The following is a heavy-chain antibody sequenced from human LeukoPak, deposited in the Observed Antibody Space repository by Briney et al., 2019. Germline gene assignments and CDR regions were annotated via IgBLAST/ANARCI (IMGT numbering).Heavy chain of an antibody. J-gene: IGHJ5*02. V-gene: IGHV3-48*03. CDR2: ISGSGNII. Sequence: GGSLRLSCTASGFIFSSYEMNWVRQAPGKGLEWVSYISGSGNIIYYADSVRGRFTISRDNAKNSLYLQMNSLRDEDTAVYYCARERLSDYYDSSGFYPRGQGTLVTVSS. D-gene: IGHD3-22*01. CDR1: GFIFSSYE. CDR3: ARERLSDYYDSSGFYP.